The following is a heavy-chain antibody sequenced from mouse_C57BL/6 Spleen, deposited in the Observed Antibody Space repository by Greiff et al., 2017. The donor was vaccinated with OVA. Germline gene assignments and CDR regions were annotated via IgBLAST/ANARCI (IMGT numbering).Heavy chain of an antibody. CDR1: GFTFSSYA. CDR3: ARVYDGYYWYFDV. V-gene: IGHV5-4*03. Sequence: EVKLEESGGGLVKPGGSLKLSCAASGFTFSSYAMSWVRQTPEKRLEWVATISDGGSYTYYPDNVKGRFTISRDNAKNNLYLQMSHLKSEDTAMYYCARVYDGYYWYFDVWGTGTTVTVSS. CDR2: ISDGGSYT. J-gene: IGHJ1*03. D-gene: IGHD2-3*01.